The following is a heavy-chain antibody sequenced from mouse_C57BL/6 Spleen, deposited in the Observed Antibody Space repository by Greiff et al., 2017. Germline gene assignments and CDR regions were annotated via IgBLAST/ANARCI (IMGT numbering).Heavy chain of an antibody. V-gene: IGHV1-54*01. Sequence: VQLQESGAELVRPGTSVKVSCKASGYAFTNYLIEWVKQRPGQGLERIGVINPGSGGTNYNEKFKGKATLTADKSSSTAYMQLSSLTSEDSAVYFCARDGFGYYGSSSYAMYYWGQGTSVTVSS. CDR3: ARDGFGYYGSSSYAMYY. D-gene: IGHD1-1*01. CDR1: GYAFTNYL. J-gene: IGHJ4*01. CDR2: INPGSGGT.